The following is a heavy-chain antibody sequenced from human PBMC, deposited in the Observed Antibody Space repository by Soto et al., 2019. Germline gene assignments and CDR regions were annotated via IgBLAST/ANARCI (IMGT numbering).Heavy chain of an antibody. J-gene: IGHJ4*02. D-gene: IGHD5-18*01. V-gene: IGHV3-30*18. CDR2: ISYDGSNK. CDR3: AKVGGVNVDTAMVQDDY. CDR1: GFTFSSYG. Sequence: QVQLVESGGGVVQPGRSLRLSCAASGFTFSSYGMHWVRQAPGKGLEWVAVISYDGSNKYYADSVKGRFTISRDNSKNTLYLQMNSLRAEDTAVYYCAKVGGVNVDTAMVQDDYWGQGTLVTVSS.